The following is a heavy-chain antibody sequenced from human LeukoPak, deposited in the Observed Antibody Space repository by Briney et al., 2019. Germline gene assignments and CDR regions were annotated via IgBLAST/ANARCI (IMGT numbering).Heavy chain of an antibody. D-gene: IGHD3-22*01. V-gene: IGHV1-24*01. J-gene: IGHJ4*02. CDR1: GYTFTSYG. CDR3: ATVSRYDTYYFDY. CDR2: FDPEDGET. Sequence: GASVKVSCKASGYTFTSYGISWVRQAPGQGLEWMGGFDPEDGETIYAQKFQGRVTMTEDTSTDTAYMELSSLRSEDTAVYYCATVSRYDTYYFDYWGQGTLVTVSS.